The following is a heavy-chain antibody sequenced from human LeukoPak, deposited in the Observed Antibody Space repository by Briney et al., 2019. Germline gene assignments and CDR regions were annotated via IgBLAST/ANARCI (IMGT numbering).Heavy chain of an antibody. D-gene: IGHD2-8*01. J-gene: IGHJ4*02. V-gene: IGHV3-7*01. CDR3: ADPGVGF. CDR2: INQDGSDK. Sequence: GGSLRLSCGASGFTFRSYWMSWVRQAPGKGLEWVANINQDGSDKFSIDSVKGRFTISRDNAKSSLFLQMNNLGAEDTAVYYCADPGVGFWGQGTLVTVSS. CDR1: GFTFRSYW.